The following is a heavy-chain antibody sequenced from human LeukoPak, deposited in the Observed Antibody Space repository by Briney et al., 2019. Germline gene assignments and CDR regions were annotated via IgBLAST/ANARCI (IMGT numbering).Heavy chain of an antibody. J-gene: IGHJ4*02. V-gene: IGHV3-23*01. CDR3: ADSDYWYPVDY. Sequence: GGSLRLSCAASGFTFRTSWMHWVRQAPGKGLEWVSSITNSGDTTYYADSVKGRFTISRDNSKNTLYLQMSSLRAEDTALYYCADSDYWYPVDYWGQGTLVTVSS. CDR2: ITNSGDTT. D-gene: IGHD4-11*01. CDR1: GFTFRTSW.